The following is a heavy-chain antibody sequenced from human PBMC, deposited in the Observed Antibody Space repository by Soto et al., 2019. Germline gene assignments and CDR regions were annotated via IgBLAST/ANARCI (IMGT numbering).Heavy chain of an antibody. J-gene: IGHJ4*02. CDR1: GGTFSSYA. CDR3: AREGPYGTQRSYFDS. D-gene: IGHD5-18*01. Sequence: SVKDSCKASGGTFSSYAISWVRQAPGQGLEWMGGIIPIFDTTNYGQKFQGRLTVTADKSTTTAYMELSSLRSDDTAVYYCAREGPYGTQRSYFDSWGQGNLVTVSS. V-gene: IGHV1-69*06. CDR2: IIPIFDTT.